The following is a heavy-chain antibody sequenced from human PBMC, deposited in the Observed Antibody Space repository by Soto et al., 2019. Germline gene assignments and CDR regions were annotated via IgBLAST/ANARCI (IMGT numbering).Heavy chain of an antibody. D-gene: IGHD3-22*01. Sequence: QVQLVESGGGLVKPGGSLRLSCAASGFTFSDYYMSWLRQAPGKGLEWVSYISGSSGYRDYADSVKGRFTISRDNAKNSVYLQMNSLRAEDTAVYYCARDYFDSSVYSAFDYWGQGTRVTVSS. CDR2: ISGSSGYR. CDR3: ARDYFDSSVYSAFDY. J-gene: IGHJ4*02. V-gene: IGHV3-11*06. CDR1: GFTFSDYY.